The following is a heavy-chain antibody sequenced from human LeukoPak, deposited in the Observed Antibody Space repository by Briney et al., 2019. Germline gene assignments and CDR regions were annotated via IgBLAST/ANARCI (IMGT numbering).Heavy chain of an antibody. CDR3: TKHYGSGSHYFDY. D-gene: IGHD3-10*01. V-gene: IGHV3-15*01. J-gene: IGHJ4*02. CDR1: GFTFSNAW. Sequence: GGSLRLFCAASGFTFSNAWMSWVRQAPGKGLEWVGRIKSKSDGGTTDYAAPVKGRFNISRDDSKNTLYLQMNSLKTEDTAVYYCTKHYGSGSHYFDYWGQGTLVTVSS. CDR2: IKSKSDGGTT.